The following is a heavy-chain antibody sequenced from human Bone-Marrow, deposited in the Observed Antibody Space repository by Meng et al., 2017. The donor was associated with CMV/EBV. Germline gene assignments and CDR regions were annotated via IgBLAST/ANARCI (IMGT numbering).Heavy chain of an antibody. D-gene: IGHD4-17*01. CDR3: ATALTTVTTLFDY. CDR2: FDPEDGET. Sequence: ASVKVSCKASGYTFTGYYMHWVRQAPGQGLEWMGGFDPEDGETIYAQKFQGRVTMTEDTSTDTAYMELSSLRSEDTAVYYCATALTTVTTLFDYWGQGTLVTVSS. J-gene: IGHJ4*02. V-gene: IGHV1-24*01. CDR1: GYTFTGYY.